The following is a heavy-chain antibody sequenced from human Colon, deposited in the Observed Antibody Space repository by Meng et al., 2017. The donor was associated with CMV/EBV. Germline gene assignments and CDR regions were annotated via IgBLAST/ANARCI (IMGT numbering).Heavy chain of an antibody. CDR1: GYTFTNYG. V-gene: IGHV1-18*01. CDR3: ARDPVATSGRYFDL. Sequence: SGYTFTNYGFSWIRQARGQGPEWMGRISTKNGNTNYAQKFQGRVTMTIETSTNTAYMELRSLRSDDTAFYYCARDPVATSGRYFDLWGRGTLVTVSS. D-gene: IGHD5-12*01. J-gene: IGHJ2*01. CDR2: ISTKNGNT.